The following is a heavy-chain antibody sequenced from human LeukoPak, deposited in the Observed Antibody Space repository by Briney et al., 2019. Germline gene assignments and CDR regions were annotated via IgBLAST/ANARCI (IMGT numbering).Heavy chain of an antibody. D-gene: IGHD1-26*01. J-gene: IGHJ6*03. CDR1: GYSISSGYS. V-gene: IGHV4-38-2*01. Sequence: SETLSLTCAVSGYSISSGYSWGWIRQPPGKGLEWIGSFSHSGSTYYNPSLKSRVTISVDTSKNQFSLKLSSVTAADTAVYFCARGSRSPSYYYYYYMDVWGKGITVTVS. CDR2: FSHSGST. CDR3: ARGSRSPSYYYYYYMDV.